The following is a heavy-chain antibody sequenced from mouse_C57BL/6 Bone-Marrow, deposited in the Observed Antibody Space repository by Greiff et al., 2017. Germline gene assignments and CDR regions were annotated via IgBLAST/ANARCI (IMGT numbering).Heavy chain of an antibody. J-gene: IGHJ4*01. D-gene: IGHD1-1*02. CDR3: ARQGLWYAMDY. Sequence: EVHLVESGGGLVQPGGSLKPSCAASGFTFSDYGMAWVRQAPRKGPAWVAFISNLAYSIYYADTVTGRFTISRENAKNTLYLEMSSLRSEDTAMYYCARQGLWYAMDYWGQGTSVAVSS. CDR1: GFTFSDYG. CDR2: ISNLAYSI. V-gene: IGHV5-15*01.